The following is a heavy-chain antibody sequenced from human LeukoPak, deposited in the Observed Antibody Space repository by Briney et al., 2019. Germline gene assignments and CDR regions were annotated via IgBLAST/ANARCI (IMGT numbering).Heavy chain of an antibody. CDR1: GFTFDDYA. D-gene: IGHD3-10*01. CDR3: AKSSAMVRGVISYYYYYMDV. J-gene: IGHJ6*03. V-gene: IGHV3-9*01. CDR2: ISWNSGSI. Sequence: PGGSLRLSCAASGFTFDDYAMHWVRQAPGKGLEWVSGISWNSGSIGYADSVKGRFTISRDNAKNSLYLQMNSLRAEGTALYYCAKSSAMVRGVISYYYYYMDVWGKGTTVTISS.